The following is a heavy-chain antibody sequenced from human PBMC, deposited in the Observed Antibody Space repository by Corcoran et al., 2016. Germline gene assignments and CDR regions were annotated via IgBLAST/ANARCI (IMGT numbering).Heavy chain of an antibody. V-gene: IGHV1-3*01. Sequence: QVTLLQSGAEVEKPGASVKVSCKASGYSFSDYAVHWVRQAPGQRLEWLAWINAGNGKTKDSPKFQDRVTLTRDTSASTAYMELSSLRSEDTAVYCCARVRWGATSVLYYLDYWGQGTLVTVSS. CDR3: ARVRWGATSVLYYLDY. J-gene: IGHJ4*02. CDR1: GYSFSDYA. CDR2: INAGNGKT. D-gene: IGHD2-15*01.